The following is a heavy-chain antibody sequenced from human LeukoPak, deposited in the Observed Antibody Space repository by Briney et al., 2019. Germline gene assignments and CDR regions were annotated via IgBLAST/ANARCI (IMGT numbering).Heavy chain of an antibody. J-gene: IGHJ4*02. Sequence: GGSLRLSCAASGFTFSSYWMHWVRQAPGKGLVWVSRINSDGSTTTYADSVKGRFTISRDNAKNTLYLQMNSPRADDTAVYYCARVRDGYYFDYWGQGTLVTVSS. V-gene: IGHV3-74*01. CDR1: GFTFSSYW. D-gene: IGHD5-24*01. CDR2: INSDGSTT. CDR3: ARVRDGYYFDY.